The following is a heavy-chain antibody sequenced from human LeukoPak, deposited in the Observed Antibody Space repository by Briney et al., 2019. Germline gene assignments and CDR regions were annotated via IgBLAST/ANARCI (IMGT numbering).Heavy chain of an antibody. Sequence: GASVKVSCKASGYTFTGYYMHWVRQAPGQGLEWMGWINPNSGGTNYAQKFQGWVTMTRDTSISTAYMELSRLRSDDTAVYYCARGDAYCGGDCYSPSYNWFDPWGQGTLVTVSS. D-gene: IGHD2-21*02. CDR3: ARGDAYCGGDCYSPSYNWFDP. CDR1: GYTFTGYY. J-gene: IGHJ5*02. CDR2: INPNSGGT. V-gene: IGHV1-2*04.